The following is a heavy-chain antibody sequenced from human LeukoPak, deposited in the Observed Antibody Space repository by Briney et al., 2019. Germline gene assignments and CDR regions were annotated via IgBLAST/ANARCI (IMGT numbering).Heavy chain of an antibody. CDR2: IYFSGST. CDR3: ARGGGQWELLDY. J-gene: IGHJ4*02. CDR1: GGSISGYY. Sequence: SETLSLTCTVSGGSISGYYWSWIRQPPGKGLEWIGYIYFSGSTDYNPSLKSRVSISVDTSKNQFSLKLRSVTAADTAVYYCARGGGQWELLDYWGQGTLVTVSS. D-gene: IGHD1-26*01. V-gene: IGHV4-59*01.